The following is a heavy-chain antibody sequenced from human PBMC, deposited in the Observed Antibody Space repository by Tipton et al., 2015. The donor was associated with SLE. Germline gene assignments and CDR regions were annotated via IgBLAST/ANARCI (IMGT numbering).Heavy chain of an antibody. J-gene: IGHJ4*02. V-gene: IGHV4-4*02. CDR1: GYSMRTRPW. CDR2: VHHTAGS. CDR3: ARFDVLLWFRGFDF. D-gene: IGHD3-10*01. Sequence: TLSLTCSVAGYSMRTRPWWSWVRQPPGKGLEWIGEVHHTAGSNYNPSLRSRVTISVDTSKNQFSLKLSSVSAADTAVYYCARFDVLLWFRGFDFWGQGTLVTVSS.